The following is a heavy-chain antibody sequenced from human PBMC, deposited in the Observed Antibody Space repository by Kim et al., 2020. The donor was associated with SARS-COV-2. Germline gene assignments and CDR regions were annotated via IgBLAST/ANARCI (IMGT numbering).Heavy chain of an antibody. CDR2: IKSKTDGGTT. CDR3: TTEVVVITTYFGY. CDR1: GFTFSNAW. J-gene: IGHJ4*02. D-gene: IGHD3-22*01. V-gene: IGHV3-15*01. Sequence: GGSLRLSCAASGFTFSNAWMSWVRQAPGKGLEWVGRIKSKTDGGTTDYAGPVKGRFTISRDDSKNTLYLQMNSLKTEDTAVYYCTTEVVVITTYFGYWGQGTLVTVSS.